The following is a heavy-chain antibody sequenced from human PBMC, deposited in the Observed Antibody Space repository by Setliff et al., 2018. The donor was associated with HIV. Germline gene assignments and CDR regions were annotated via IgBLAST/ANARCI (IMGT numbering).Heavy chain of an antibody. V-gene: IGHV4-39*01. CDR1: GASISSSDYY. CDR2: MYYSGST. Sequence: SETLSLTCTVSGASISSSDYYWGWIRQPPGKGLEWIGSMYYSGSTDYNPSLKSRVTISTDTSKNQFSLKVRSVTAADTAVYYCARQVTVVGYFETAAGSFNYWGPGTLVTVSS. CDR3: ARQVTVVGYFETAAGSFNY. J-gene: IGHJ4*02. D-gene: IGHD2-21*01.